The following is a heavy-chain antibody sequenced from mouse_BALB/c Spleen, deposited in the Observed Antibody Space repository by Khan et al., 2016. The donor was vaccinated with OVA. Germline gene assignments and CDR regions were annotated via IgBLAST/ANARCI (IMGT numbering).Heavy chain of an antibody. J-gene: IGHJ3*01. CDR2: ISSGGAYT. D-gene: IGHD4-1*01. CDR1: GFSFSSYS. Sequence: EVQLQVSGGDLVKPGGSLKLSCAASGFSFSSYSMSLVRQTPDKRLEWVATISSGGAYTYYPDIVKGRFTISRDNAKNTLYLQMSSLKSEDTAMYYCASNLTGSFTYWGQGTLVTVSA. CDR3: ASNLTGSFTY. V-gene: IGHV5-6*01.